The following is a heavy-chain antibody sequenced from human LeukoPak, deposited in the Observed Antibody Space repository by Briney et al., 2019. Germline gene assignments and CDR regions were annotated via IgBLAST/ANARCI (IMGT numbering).Heavy chain of an antibody. J-gene: IGHJ5*02. CDR3: ATFQDWFDP. CDR1: GDSISRSY. D-gene: IGHD2-21*01. V-gene: IGHV4-59*01. CDR2: ISYSGRT. Sequence: SETLSLNCSVSGDSISRSYWSWIRQAPGKGLEWIGYISYSGRTKYHPSLKSRVTISLDTSNNQISLKLSSVTAADTAIYYCATFQDWFDPWGQGTLVTVSS.